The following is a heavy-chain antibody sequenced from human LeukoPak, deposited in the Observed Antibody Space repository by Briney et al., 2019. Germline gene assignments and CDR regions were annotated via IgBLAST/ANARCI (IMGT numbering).Heavy chain of an antibody. CDR1: GFTFSSYG. J-gene: IGHJ5*02. D-gene: IGHD6-6*01. Sequence: GGSLRLSCAASGFTFSSYGMHWVRQAPGKGLEWVAFIRYDGSNKYYADSVKGRFTISRDNSKNTLYLQMNSLRAEDTAVYYCAKGPSIAAPHGWFDPWGQGTLVTVSS. CDR3: AKGPSIAAPHGWFDP. V-gene: IGHV3-30*02. CDR2: IRYDGSNK.